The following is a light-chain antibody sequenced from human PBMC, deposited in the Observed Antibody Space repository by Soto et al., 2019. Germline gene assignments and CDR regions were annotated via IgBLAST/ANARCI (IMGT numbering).Light chain of an antibody. J-gene: IGLJ1*01. CDR3: NSLSAAGSSYV. Sequence: QSALTQPAPVSGSPGQSIAISCTGTSSDVGSHNHVSWYQQYPGKAPKLIIYEVSNRPSGVSARFSGSKFGSTASLTISGLQAEDEAEYYCNSLSAAGSSYVFGPGTKVTVL. CDR1: SSDVGSHNH. V-gene: IGLV2-14*01. CDR2: EVS.